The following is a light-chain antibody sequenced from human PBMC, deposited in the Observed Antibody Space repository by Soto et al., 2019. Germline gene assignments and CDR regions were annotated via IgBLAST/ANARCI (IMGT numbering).Light chain of an antibody. CDR2: GAF. Sequence: NVMTQTPATLSLSPGERATLHCRASQSISSALAWYQQKPGQVPRLLIYGAFPRATGIPARFSGSGSGTDFTLTISRLEPEDLAVYYCQQYGSSGTFGQGTKVDI. CDR3: QQYGSSGT. J-gene: IGKJ1*01. V-gene: IGKV3-20*01. CDR1: QSISSA.